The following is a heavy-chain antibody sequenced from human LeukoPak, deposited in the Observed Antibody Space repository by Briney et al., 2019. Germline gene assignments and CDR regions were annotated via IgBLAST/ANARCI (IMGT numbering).Heavy chain of an antibody. Sequence: SVKVSCKASGYTFTSYGISWVRQAPGQGLEWMGGIIPIFGTASYAQKFQGRVTITTDESTSTAYMELSSLRSEDTAVYYCARYSGYDYVGYFDYWGQGTLVTVSS. V-gene: IGHV1-69*05. CDR2: IIPIFGTA. D-gene: IGHD5-12*01. J-gene: IGHJ4*02. CDR3: ARYSGYDYVGYFDY. CDR1: GYTFTSYG.